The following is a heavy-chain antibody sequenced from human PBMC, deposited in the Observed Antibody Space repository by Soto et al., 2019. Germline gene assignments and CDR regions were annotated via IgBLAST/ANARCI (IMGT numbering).Heavy chain of an antibody. V-gene: IGHV3-21*06. CDR2: ISSTTNYI. J-gene: IGHJ4*02. CDR1: GFTFSRYS. CDR3: ARDSEDLTSNFDY. Sequence: GGSLRLSCASSGFTFSRYSMNWVRQAPGKGLEWVSSISSTTNYIYYGDSMKGRFTISRDNAKNSLYLEMNSLRAEDTAVYYCARDSEDLTSNFDYWGQGTLVTVS.